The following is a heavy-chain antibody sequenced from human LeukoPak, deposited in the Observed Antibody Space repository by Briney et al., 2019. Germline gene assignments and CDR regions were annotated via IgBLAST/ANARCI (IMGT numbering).Heavy chain of an antibody. D-gene: IGHD6-13*01. CDR3: ARAGDSSSWSDYYYYMDV. J-gene: IGHJ6*03. V-gene: IGHV1-18*01. CDR1: GYTFTSYG. Sequence: VASVKVSCKASGYTFTSYGISWVRQAPGQGLEWMGWISAYNGNTNYAQKLQGRVTMTTDTSTSTAYMELSSLRSEDTAVYYCARAGDSSSWSDYYYYMDVWGKGTTVTVSS. CDR2: ISAYNGNT.